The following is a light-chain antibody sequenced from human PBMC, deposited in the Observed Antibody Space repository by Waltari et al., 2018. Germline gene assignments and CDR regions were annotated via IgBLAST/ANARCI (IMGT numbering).Light chain of an antibody. CDR2: WAS. V-gene: IGKV4-1*01. Sequence: DIVMTQSPDSLAVSLGERVTINCRSSQNLLYNSDNKNYLAWFQQKPGQPPKLLIYWASTRESGVPDRFSGSGSGTEFTLTISSLQPDDFATYYCQQYNSYSGTFGQGTKLEIK. J-gene: IGKJ2*01. CDR1: QNLLYNSDNKNY. CDR3: QQYNSYSGT.